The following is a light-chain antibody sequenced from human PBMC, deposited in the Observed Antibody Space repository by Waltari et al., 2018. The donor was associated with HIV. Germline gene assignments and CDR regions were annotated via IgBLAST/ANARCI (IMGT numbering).Light chain of an antibody. CDR1: HYIDNY. J-gene: IGKJ2*03. CDR2: DAS. CDR3: QQYENLPYS. V-gene: IGKV1-33*01. Sequence: DIQMTQSPSSLSASVGDSATITCQASHYIDNYLSWYQQKPGKAPKLLIYDASNLETGVSSRFSGSGYGTEFSFTISSLQPEDIATYYCQQYENLPYSFGQGTNLEI.